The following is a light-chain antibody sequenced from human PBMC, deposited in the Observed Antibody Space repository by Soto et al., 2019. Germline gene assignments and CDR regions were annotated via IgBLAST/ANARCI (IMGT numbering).Light chain of an antibody. CDR2: HVS. CDR3: SSYSRSSTLV. CDR1: SSDIGAYNY. V-gene: IGLV2-14*03. J-gene: IGLJ2*01. Sequence: QSALTQPASISGSPGQSITISCTGTSSDIGAYNYVSWYQQHPGKAPKLIIYHVSDRPSGVSSRFSGSTSGDTASLTISGLQAEDEAEYYCSSYSRSSTLVFGGGTKLNVL.